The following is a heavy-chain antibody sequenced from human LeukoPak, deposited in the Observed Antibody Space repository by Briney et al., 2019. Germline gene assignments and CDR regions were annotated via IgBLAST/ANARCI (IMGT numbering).Heavy chain of an antibody. CDR2: ITTSSSYI. V-gene: IGHV3-21*04. Sequence: GGSLRLSCAASGFTFSSYSMNWVRQAPGKGLEWVSSITTSSSYIYYADSVKGRFTISRDNSKNTLYLQMNSLRAEDTAVYYCAKDSYYYGSGSYYSAPYYFDYWGQGTLVTVSS. D-gene: IGHD3-10*01. J-gene: IGHJ4*02. CDR1: GFTFSSYS. CDR3: AKDSYYYGSGSYYSAPYYFDY.